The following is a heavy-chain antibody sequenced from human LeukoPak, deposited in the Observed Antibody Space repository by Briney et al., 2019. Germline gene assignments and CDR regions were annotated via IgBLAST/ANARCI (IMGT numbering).Heavy chain of an antibody. CDR1: GDSISSADYY. CDR3: VRDFWKEKTTN. D-gene: IGHD3-3*01. CDR2: IYYSGST. V-gene: IGHV4-30-4*01. Sequence: PSETLSLTCTVSGDSISSADYYWSWLRQPPGTGLEWIGYIYYSGSTYYNPSLNGRVAISVDTSKKQFSLKLSSVTAADTAVYYCVRDFWKEKTTNWGQGTLVTVSS. J-gene: IGHJ4*02.